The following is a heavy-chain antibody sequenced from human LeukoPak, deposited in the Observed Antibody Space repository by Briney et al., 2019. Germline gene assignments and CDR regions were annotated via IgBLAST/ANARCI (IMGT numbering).Heavy chain of an antibody. V-gene: IGHV3-30*02. CDR2: RQSDGKQE. Sequence: GGSLRLSCAASGFTFSSYGMHWVRQAPGKGLEWVSFRQSDGKQEHYADSVRGRFTISGDNSKKMVYLQLDSLRHEDTAIYYCAKDWSHGSFDSWGQGTLVTVSS. J-gene: IGHJ4*02. D-gene: IGHD1-26*01. CDR1: GFTFSSYG. CDR3: AKDWSHGSFDS.